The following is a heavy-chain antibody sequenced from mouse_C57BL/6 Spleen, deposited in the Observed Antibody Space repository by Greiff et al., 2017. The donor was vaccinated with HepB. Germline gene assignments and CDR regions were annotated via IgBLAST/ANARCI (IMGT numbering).Heavy chain of an antibody. D-gene: IGHD1-1*01. Sequence: EVQGVESGPGMVKPSQSLSLTCTVTGYSITSGYDWHWIRHFPGNKLEWMGYISYSGSTNYNPSLKSRIPITHDTSKNHFFLKLNSVTTEDTATYYCALAITTVVAFDYWGQGTTLTVSS. J-gene: IGHJ2*01. CDR3: ALAITTVVAFDY. CDR1: GYSITSGYD. V-gene: IGHV3-1*01. CDR2: ISYSGST.